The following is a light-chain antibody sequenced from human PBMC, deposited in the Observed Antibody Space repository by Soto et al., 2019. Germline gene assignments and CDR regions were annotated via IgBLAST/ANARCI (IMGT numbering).Light chain of an antibody. CDR1: QSVSSSY. V-gene: IGKV3-20*01. CDR3: QQYGSSPRT. CDR2: GAS. Sequence: EIVLTQSPGTLSWSRGERATLSCSASQSVSSSYLAWYQQKPGQAPRLLIYGASSRATGIPDRFSGSGSGTDFTLTISRLEPEDVAVYYCQQYGSSPRTFGGGTQVEIK. J-gene: IGKJ4*01.